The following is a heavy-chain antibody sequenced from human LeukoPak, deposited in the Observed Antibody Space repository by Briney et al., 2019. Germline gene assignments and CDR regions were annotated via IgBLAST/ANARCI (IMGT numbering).Heavy chain of an antibody. D-gene: IGHD3-22*01. V-gene: IGHV6-1*01. CDR3: ARAAQDYYDSSGYYYVDAFDI. CDR2: TYYRSKWYN. CDR1: GDSVSSNSAA. J-gene: IGHJ3*02. Sequence: SQTLSLTCAISGDSVSSNSAAWNWIRQSPSRGLEWLGRTYYRSKWYNDYAESVKSRITINPDTSKNQFSLQLNSVTPEDTAVYYCARAAQDYYDSSGYYYVDAFDIWGQGTMVTVSS.